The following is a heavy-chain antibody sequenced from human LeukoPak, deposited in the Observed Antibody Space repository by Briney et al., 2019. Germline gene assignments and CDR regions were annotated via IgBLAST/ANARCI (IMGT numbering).Heavy chain of an antibody. CDR1: GGSISSYY. CDR3: AGIVVVPAVYDAFDI. CDR2: IYYSGST. D-gene: IGHD2-2*01. J-gene: IGHJ3*02. V-gene: IGHV4-59*01. Sequence: PSETLSLTCTVSGGSISSYYRSWIRQPPGKGLEWIGYIYYSGSTNYNPSLKSRVTISVDTSKNQFSLKLSSVTAADTAVYYCAGIVVVPAVYDAFDIWGQGTMVTVSS.